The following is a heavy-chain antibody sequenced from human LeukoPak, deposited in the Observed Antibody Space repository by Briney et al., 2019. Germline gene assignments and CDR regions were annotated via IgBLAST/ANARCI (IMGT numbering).Heavy chain of an antibody. J-gene: IGHJ4*02. CDR3: ARGRGSWYAYYFDY. Sequence: GGSLRLSCAASGFTFSSYWMSWVRQAPGKGLEWVANIKQDGSEKYYVDSVKGRFTISRDNAKNSLYLQMNSLRAEDTAVYYCARGRGSWYAYYFDYWGQGTLVTVSS. CDR2: IKQDGSEK. CDR1: GFTFSSYW. V-gene: IGHV3-7*01. D-gene: IGHD6-13*01.